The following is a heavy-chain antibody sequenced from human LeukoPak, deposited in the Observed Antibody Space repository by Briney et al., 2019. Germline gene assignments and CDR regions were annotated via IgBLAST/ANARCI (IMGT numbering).Heavy chain of an antibody. J-gene: IGHJ1*01. D-gene: IGHD3-16*01. CDR1: GLIFNTYG. V-gene: IGHV3-30*18. CDR3: AKASYSREYFQH. CDR2: ISYDGSNK. Sequence: GGSLRLSCAASGLIFNTYGMHWVRQAPGKGLEWVAVISYDGSNKYYADSVKGRFTISRDNSKNTLYLQMNSLRAEDTAVYYCAKASYSREYFQHWGQGTLVTVSS.